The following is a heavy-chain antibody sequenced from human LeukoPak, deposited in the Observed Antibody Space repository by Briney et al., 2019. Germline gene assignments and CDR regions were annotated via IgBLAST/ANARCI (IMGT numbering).Heavy chain of an antibody. Sequence: PGGSLRLSCAASGFSFTDAWMSWVRQAPGKGLEWVGHLKSKAAGGTTDYAAPVKARFTISGDDSKNTLYLQMNSQKTEDTAVYYCTTGNYWGQGTLVTVSS. J-gene: IGHJ4*02. CDR2: LKSKAAGGTT. CDR3: TTGNY. CDR1: GFSFTDAW. V-gene: IGHV3-15*01.